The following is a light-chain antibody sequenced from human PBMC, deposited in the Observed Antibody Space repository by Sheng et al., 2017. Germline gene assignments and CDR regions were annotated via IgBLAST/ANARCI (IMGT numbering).Light chain of an antibody. CDR1: QSVSSN. CDR3: QQRTNWPTIT. CDR2: DAS. J-gene: IGKJ4*01. Sequence: EIVMTQSPATLSVSPGERATLSCRASQSVSSNLAWYQQKPGQAPRLLIYDASNRATGIPARFSGSGSGTDFTLTISSLEPEDFAVYYCQQRTNWPTITFGGGTKVEI. V-gene: IGKV3-11*01.